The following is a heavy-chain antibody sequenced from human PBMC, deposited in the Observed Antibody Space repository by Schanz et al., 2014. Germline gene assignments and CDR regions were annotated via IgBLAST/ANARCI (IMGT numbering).Heavy chain of an antibody. V-gene: IGHV3-21*01. J-gene: IGHJ4*02. D-gene: IGHD3-16*01. CDR1: GFTFFTYN. CDR3: ARGTPFLCDY. CDR2: ISSTSTYL. Sequence: EVYLVESGGGLVQPGGSLRLSCAASGFTFFTYNMKWVRQAPGKGLEWVSSISSTSTYLYYADSVKGRFTISRDSARNSLYLQMSSLRAEDTAVYYCARGTPFLCDYWGQGTLVTVSS.